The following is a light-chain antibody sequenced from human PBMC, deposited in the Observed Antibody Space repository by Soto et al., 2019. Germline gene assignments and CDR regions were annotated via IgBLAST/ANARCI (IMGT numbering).Light chain of an antibody. CDR2: GAS. V-gene: IGKV3-11*01. CDR1: QTVDSH. Sequence: EIVLTQSPVSLSSSPGEGATLSCRASQTVDSHLVWYQQKPGQAPRLLIFGASNRAAGTPARFSGSGYGTDFTLAINRLEPDDFAVYYCQQRSDWPITFGQGTRLEIK. J-gene: IGKJ5*01. CDR3: QQRSDWPIT.